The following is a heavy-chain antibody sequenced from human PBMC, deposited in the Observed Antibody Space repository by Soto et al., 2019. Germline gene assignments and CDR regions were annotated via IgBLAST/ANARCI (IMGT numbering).Heavy chain of an antibody. J-gene: IGHJ2*01. V-gene: IGHV3-21*01. CDR1: GFTFSSYS. D-gene: IGHD1-26*01. Sequence: EVQLVESGGGLVKPGGSLRLSCAASGFTFSSYSMNWVRQAPGKGLEWVSSISSSSSYIYYADSVKGRFTISRDNAKNSLYLQMNSLRAEDTAVYYCASEPSGVGATTQICWYFDLWGRGTLVTVSS. CDR2: ISSSSSYI. CDR3: ASEPSGVGATTQICWYFDL.